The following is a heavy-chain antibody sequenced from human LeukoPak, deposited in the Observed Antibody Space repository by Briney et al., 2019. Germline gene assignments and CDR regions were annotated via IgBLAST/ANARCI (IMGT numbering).Heavy chain of an antibody. J-gene: IGHJ4*02. CDR2: ISSSSSYI. CDR1: GFTFSRYR. Sequence: GGSLRLSCAASGFTFSRYRMNWVRQAPGKGLEWVSSISSSSSYIDYADSVKGRFTISRDNAKNSLYLQMNSLRAEDTAVYYCAREMATYTRGTNDHWGQGTLVTVSS. V-gene: IGHV3-21*01. CDR3: AREMATYTRGTNDH. D-gene: IGHD5-24*01.